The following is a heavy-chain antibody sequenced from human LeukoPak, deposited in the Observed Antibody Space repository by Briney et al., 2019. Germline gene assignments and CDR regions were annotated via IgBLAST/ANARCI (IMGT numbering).Heavy chain of an antibody. CDR1: GLTVNSNY. V-gene: IGHV3-53*01. J-gene: IGHJ3*02. CDR2: IYSGGAT. CDR3: VSQKWLYAFDI. Sequence: PGRSLRLSCVASGLTVNSNYMSWVRQAPGKGLEWVSAIYSGGATYYADSVKGRFTVSRDDSKNTLYLQMYRLRAEDTAVYYCVSQKWLYAFDIWGQGTMVTVSS. D-gene: IGHD5-24*01.